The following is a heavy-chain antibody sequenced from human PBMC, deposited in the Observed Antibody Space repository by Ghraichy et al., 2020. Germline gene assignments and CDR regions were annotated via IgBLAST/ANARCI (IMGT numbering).Heavy chain of an antibody. J-gene: IGHJ4*02. CDR2: ISSSSSYI. D-gene: IGHD2-21*02. CDR3: ARGDVVVTAISEALDY. CDR1: GFTFSSYS. Sequence: GESLNISCAASGFTFSSYSMNWVRQAPGKGLEWVSSISSSSSYIYYADSVKGRFTMSRDNAKNSLYLQMNSLRAEDTAVYYCARGDVVVTAISEALDYWGQGTLVTVSS. V-gene: IGHV3-21*01.